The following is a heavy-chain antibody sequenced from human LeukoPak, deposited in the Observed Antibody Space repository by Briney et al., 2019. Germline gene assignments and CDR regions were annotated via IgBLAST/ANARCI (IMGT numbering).Heavy chain of an antibody. CDR3: ARGPYYYDSREYYFDY. J-gene: IGHJ4*02. CDR1: GYSISSGYY. V-gene: IGHV4-38-2*01. CDR2: IYHSGST. Sequence: SETLSLTCAVSGYSISSGYYWGWIRQPPGKGLEWIGSIYHSGSTYYNPSLKSRVTISVDTSKNQFSLKLSSVTAADTAVYYCARGPYYYDSREYYFDYWGQGTLVTVSS. D-gene: IGHD3-22*01.